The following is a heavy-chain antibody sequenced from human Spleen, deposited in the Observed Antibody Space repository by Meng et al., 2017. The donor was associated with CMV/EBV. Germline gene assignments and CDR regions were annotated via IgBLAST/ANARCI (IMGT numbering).Heavy chain of an antibody. CDR1: GYTFPSHG. CDR2: ISPKNGST. J-gene: IGHJ6*02. Sequence: ASVKVSCKASGYTFPSHGINWVRQAPGQGPEWMGWISPKNGSTEYAQNFEGRVTMTIDTSTSTVYMELRTLRSDDTAVYFCARGVSTIILVPEYGLDVWGQGTTVTVSS. V-gene: IGHV1-18*01. D-gene: IGHD2-8*02. CDR3: ARGVSTIILVPEYGLDV.